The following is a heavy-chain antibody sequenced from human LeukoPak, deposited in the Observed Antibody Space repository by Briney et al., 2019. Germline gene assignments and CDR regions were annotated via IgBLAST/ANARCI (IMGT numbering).Heavy chain of an antibody. CDR3: ARNPLYSSSYIDY. D-gene: IGHD6-13*01. J-gene: IGHJ4*02. CDR1: GGSISSYY. V-gene: IGHV4-59*01. Sequence: SETLSLTCTVSGGSISSYYWSWIRQPPGKGLEWIGYIYYSGSTNYNPPLKSRVTISVDTSKNQFSLKLSSVTAADTAVYYCARNPLYSSSYIDYWGQGTLVTVSS. CDR2: IYYSGST.